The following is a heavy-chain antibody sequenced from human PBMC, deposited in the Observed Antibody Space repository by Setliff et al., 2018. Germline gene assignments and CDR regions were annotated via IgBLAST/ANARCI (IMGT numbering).Heavy chain of an antibody. CDR2: IYYRGDT. Sequence: SETLSLTCTVSGGSISSGVYYRAWIRQPPGKGLEWIGRIYYRGDTYYNASLKSRVTISVDTSKNQFSLRLSSVTAADTAVYFCARGYSGSYGRFDPWGQGTLVTVSS. V-gene: IGHV4-39*01. CDR3: ARGYSGSYGRFDP. J-gene: IGHJ5*02. D-gene: IGHD1-26*01. CDR1: GGSISSGVYY.